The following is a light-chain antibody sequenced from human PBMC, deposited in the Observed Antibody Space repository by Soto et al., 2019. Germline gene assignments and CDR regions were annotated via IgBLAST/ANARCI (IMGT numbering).Light chain of an antibody. CDR2: GGT. V-gene: IGKV3-20*01. CDR3: HGQLYGVSSTYT. Sequence: EIVLTQSPGTLTLSPGERATLSCRASQTISIRYIAWYQQKPGQAPSLLIYGGTNRASGIPDRFSGSGSGTDITLTISRLEPEDIAVYCCHGQLYGVSSTYTFGQGTKLELK. CDR1: QTISIRY. J-gene: IGKJ2*01.